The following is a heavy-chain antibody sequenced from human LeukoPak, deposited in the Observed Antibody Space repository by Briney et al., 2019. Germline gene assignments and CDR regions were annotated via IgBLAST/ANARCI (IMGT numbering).Heavy chain of an antibody. CDR3: ARDRCSGGSCYFDY. Sequence: GGSLRLSCAASGLTFSTYNMTWVRQAPGKGLEWVSYLDSSNSPIYYADSVKGRFTISRDNRKNSLYLQMNSLRDEDTAVYYCARDRCSGGSCYFDYWGQGTLVNVSS. CDR1: GLTFSTYN. D-gene: IGHD2-15*01. J-gene: IGHJ4*02. V-gene: IGHV3-48*02. CDR2: LDSSNSPI.